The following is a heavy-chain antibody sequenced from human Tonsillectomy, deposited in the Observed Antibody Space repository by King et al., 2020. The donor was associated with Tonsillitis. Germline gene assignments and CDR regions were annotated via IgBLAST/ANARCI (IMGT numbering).Heavy chain of an antibody. CDR3: AKVHYYGSGSYFNYYYGMDV. J-gene: IGHJ6*02. V-gene: IGHV3-30*18. CDR2: ISYDGTNK. CDR1: GFTFSSYG. D-gene: IGHD3-10*01. Sequence: VQLVESGGGVVQPGRSLRLSCAASGFTFSSYGMHWVRQAPGKGLEWVAVISYDGTNKYYADSVKGRFTISRDNSKNTLYLQMNSLRPEDTAVYYCAKVHYYGSGSYFNYYYGMDVWGQGTTVTVSS.